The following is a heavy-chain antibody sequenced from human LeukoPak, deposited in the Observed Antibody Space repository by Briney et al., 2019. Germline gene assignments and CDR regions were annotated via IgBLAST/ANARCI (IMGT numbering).Heavy chain of an antibody. D-gene: IGHD3-9*01. Sequence: PSETLSLTCTVSGGSISSYYWGWIRQPPGKGLEWIGNIYYSGSTYYNPSLKSRVTISIDTSKNQFSLKLSSVTAADTAVYYCARVNYDTPRRGTPIDYWGQGTLVTVSS. CDR1: GGSISSYY. CDR3: ARVNYDTPRRGTPIDY. J-gene: IGHJ4*02. V-gene: IGHV4-39*07. CDR2: IYYSGST.